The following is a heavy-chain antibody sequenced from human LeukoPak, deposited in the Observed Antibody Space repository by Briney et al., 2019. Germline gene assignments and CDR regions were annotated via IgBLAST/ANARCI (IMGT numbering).Heavy chain of an antibody. J-gene: IGHJ4*02. V-gene: IGHV4-34*01. CDR1: GGSFSGYY. CDR3: ARGYGSGNYYPKDY. CDR2: INHSGST. Sequence: SETLSLTCAVYGGSFSGYYWSWIRQPPGKGLEWIGEINHSGSTNYNPSLKSRVTISVDTSKNQWSLKLTSVTAADTAVYYCARGYGSGNYYPKDYWGRGTLVTVSS. D-gene: IGHD3-10*01.